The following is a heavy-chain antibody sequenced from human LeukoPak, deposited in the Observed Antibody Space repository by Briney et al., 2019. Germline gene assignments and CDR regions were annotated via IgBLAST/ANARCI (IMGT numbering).Heavy chain of an antibody. V-gene: IGHV3-7*01. D-gene: IGHD4-11*01. CDR3: ARELIMDYSKNGGPFDY. CDR1: GFTFSSYW. CDR2: IKQDGSEK. Sequence: PGGSLRLSYAASGFTFSSYWMSWVRQAPGKGLEWVANIKQDGSEKYYVDSVKARFTVSRDNAKNSLYLQMNSLRAEDTAEYYCARELIMDYSKNGGPFDYWGQGTLVTVSS. J-gene: IGHJ4*02.